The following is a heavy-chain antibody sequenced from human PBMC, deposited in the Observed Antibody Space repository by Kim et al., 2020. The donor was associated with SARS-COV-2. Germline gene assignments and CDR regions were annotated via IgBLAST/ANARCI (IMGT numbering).Heavy chain of an antibody. CDR2: EK. V-gene: IGHV3-7*03. CDR3: ARDSGYGAYDY. J-gene: IGHJ4*02. Sequence: EKFYVDSVKGRSTISRDNAKNSLYLQMNSLRAEDTAVYYCARDSGYGAYDYWGQGTLVTVSS. D-gene: IGHD3-10*01.